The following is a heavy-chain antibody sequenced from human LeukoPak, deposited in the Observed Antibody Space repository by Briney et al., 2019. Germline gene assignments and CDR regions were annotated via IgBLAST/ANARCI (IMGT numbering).Heavy chain of an antibody. CDR1: GVTFSSYA. CDR2: IIPILGIA. CDR3: ARDRHGLFDY. D-gene: IGHD3-22*01. Sequence: SVKVSCKSSGVTFSSYAISWVRQAPGQGHEWMGRIIPILGIANYAQKFQGRVTITADKSTSTAYMELSSLRSEDTAVYYCARDRHGLFDYWGQGTLVTVSS. V-gene: IGHV1-69*04. J-gene: IGHJ4*02.